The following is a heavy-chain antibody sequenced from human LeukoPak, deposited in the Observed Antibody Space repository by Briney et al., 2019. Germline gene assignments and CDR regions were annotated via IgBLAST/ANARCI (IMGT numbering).Heavy chain of an antibody. CDR2: INHSGST. D-gene: IGHD3-3*01. CDR3: ARLKQGITIFGVVITRDY. Sequence: SETLSLTCAVYGGSFSGYYWSWIRQPPGKGLEWIGEINHSGSTNYNPSLKSRVTISVDTPKNQFSLKLSSVTAADTAVYYCARLKQGITIFGVVITRDYWGQGTLVTVSS. J-gene: IGHJ4*02. CDR1: GGSFSGYY. V-gene: IGHV4-34*01.